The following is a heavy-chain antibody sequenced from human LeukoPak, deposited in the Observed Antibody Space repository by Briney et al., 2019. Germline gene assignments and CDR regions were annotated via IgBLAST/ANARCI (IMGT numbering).Heavy chain of an antibody. J-gene: IGHJ4*02. CDR3: TTPYSSGRYYFDH. D-gene: IGHD6-19*01. Sequence: GGSLRLSCAASGFTFSIAWMSWVRQAPGKGLEWVGRIKSKTDGGTTDYAAPVKGRFTISRDDSKNTLYLQMNSLKTEDTAVYYCTTPYSSGRYYFDHWGQGTLVTVSS. CDR2: IKSKTDGGTT. CDR1: GFTFSIAW. V-gene: IGHV3-15*01.